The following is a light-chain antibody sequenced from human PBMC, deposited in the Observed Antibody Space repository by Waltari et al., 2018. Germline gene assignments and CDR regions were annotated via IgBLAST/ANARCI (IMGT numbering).Light chain of an antibody. CDR2: WAS. CDR1: QSLLFNSDSKSY. Sequence: DIVLTQSPEFMAVSLGERATLNCKSSQSLLFNSDSKSYLAWYQQRRGQPPTVLIYWASTRESGVPDRFNGSGSGTDCSLTISSLQAEDAAVYYCHQYYSTPQTFGQGTKVEVK. V-gene: IGKV4-1*01. J-gene: IGKJ1*01. CDR3: HQYYSTPQT.